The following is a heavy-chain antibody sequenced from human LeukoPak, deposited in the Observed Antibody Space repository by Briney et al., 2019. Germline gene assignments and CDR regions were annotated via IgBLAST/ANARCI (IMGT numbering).Heavy chain of an antibody. J-gene: IGHJ4*02. Sequence: PSQTLSLTCTVSGGSISSGGYYWSWIRQPPGKGLEWIGYIYHSGSTYYNPSLKSRVTISVDRSKNQFSLKLSSVTAADTAVYYCARVPPTYYYDSSGWGAARGLHDYWGQGTLVTVSS. D-gene: IGHD3-22*01. CDR2: IYHSGST. CDR3: ARVPPTYYYDSSGWGAARGLHDY. CDR1: GGSISSGGYY. V-gene: IGHV4-30-2*01.